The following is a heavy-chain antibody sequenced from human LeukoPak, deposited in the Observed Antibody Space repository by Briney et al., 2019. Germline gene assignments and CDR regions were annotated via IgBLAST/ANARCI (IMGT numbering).Heavy chain of an antibody. J-gene: IGHJ3*02. CDR1: GCSISSYY. Sequence: PSETLSLTCTVSGCSISSYYWSWIRQPPGKGLEWIGYIYTSGSTNYNPSLKSRVTISVDSSKTQFSLKLSSVTAADTAVYYCASKGYYYDSSGYYSAFDIWGQGTMVTVSS. CDR2: IYTSGST. CDR3: ASKGYYYDSSGYYSAFDI. D-gene: IGHD3-22*01. V-gene: IGHV4-4*09.